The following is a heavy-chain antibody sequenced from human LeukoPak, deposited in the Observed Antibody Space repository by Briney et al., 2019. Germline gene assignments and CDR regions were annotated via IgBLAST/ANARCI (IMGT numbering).Heavy chain of an antibody. CDR2: IHTSGST. CDR3: ARARARKEGYSYGYFFDY. Sequence: SETLSLTCTVSGGSISSYYWSWIRQPAGKGLEWIGRIHTSGSTNYSPSLKSRVTMSVDTSKNQFSLKLSSVTAADTAVYYCARARARKEGYSYGYFFDYWGQGTLVTVSS. J-gene: IGHJ4*02. CDR1: GGSISSYY. V-gene: IGHV4-4*07. D-gene: IGHD5-18*01.